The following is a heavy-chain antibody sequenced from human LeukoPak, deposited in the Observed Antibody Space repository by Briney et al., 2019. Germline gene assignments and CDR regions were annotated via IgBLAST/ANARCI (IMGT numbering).Heavy chain of an antibody. J-gene: IGHJ4*02. CDR3: ARAIVGATTRSFDY. V-gene: IGHV3-23*01. Sequence: GGSLRLSCAASGFTFSTSAMNWVRQAPGKGLEWVSAISTSGASTYYADSVKGRFSISRDNSRNTLYLQMNSLRAEDTAVFYCARAIVGATTRSFDYWGQGTLVTVSS. CDR2: ISTSGAST. CDR1: GFTFSTSA. D-gene: IGHD1-26*01.